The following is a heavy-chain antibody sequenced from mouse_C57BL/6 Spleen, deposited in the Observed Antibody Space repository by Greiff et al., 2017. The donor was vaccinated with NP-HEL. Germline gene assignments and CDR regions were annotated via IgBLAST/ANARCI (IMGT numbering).Heavy chain of an antibody. J-gene: IGHJ4*01. CDR2: IWSDGST. CDR1: GFSLTSYG. D-gene: IGHD3-2*02. V-gene: IGHV2-6*03. Sequence: VQLQQSGPGLVAPSQSLSITCTVSGFSLTSYGVHWVRQPPGKGLEWLVVIWSDGSTTYNTALNSRLSTSKDNSKSQVFLKMNSLQTDDTAMYYCATYCSGPHYYAMDYWGQGTSVTVSS. CDR3: ATYCSGPHYYAMDY.